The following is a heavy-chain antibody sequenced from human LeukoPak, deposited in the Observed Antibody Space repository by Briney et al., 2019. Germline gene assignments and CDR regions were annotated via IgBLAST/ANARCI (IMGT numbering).Heavy chain of an antibody. J-gene: IGHJ3*02. Sequence: GGSLKLSCVASGFSFGSYGMSWFRQAPGKGQEWVSTIHYSDGTTYYADSVKGRFTVSRDNSKNTLSLQMDNLRTEDTAVYYCAKGGGRPLDDAFDIWGQETMVTVSS. CDR3: AKGGGRPLDDAFDI. CDR1: GFSFGSYG. CDR2: IHYSDGTT. V-gene: IGHV3-23*01.